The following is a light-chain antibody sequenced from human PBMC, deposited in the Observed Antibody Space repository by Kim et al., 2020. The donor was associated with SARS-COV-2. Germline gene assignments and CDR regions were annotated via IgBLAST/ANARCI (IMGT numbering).Light chain of an antibody. CDR1: QSVSSTY. CDR2: GAS. V-gene: IGKV3-20*01. Sequence: EIELTQSPGTLSLSPGERATLSCRASQSVSSTYLSWYQQKPGQAPRLLIYGASSMPSGIPARFSGSGSGTDFTLTISRLEPEDFAVYYCQQYCSSPLTFGGGTKVDIK. J-gene: IGKJ4*01. CDR3: QQYCSSPLT.